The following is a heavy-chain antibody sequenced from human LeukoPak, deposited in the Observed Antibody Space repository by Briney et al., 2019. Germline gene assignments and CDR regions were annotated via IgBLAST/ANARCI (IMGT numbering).Heavy chain of an antibody. CDR2: IYYSGST. CDR3: ARDSGVSGSYLFDY. CDR1: GFTFSSYA. V-gene: IGHV4-30-4*08. D-gene: IGHD1-26*01. J-gene: IGHJ4*02. Sequence: LRLSCAASGFTFSSYAMSWIRQPPGKGLEWIGYIYYSGSTYYNPSLKSRVTISVDTSKNQFSLKLSSVTAADTAVYYCARDSGVSGSYLFDYWGQGTLVTVSS.